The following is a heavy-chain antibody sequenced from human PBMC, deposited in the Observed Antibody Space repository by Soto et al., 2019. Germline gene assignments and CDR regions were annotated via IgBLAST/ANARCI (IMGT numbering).Heavy chain of an antibody. V-gene: IGHV1-69*12. CDR3: ARDPKDPETYYYGLEV. Sequence: QVQLVQSGAEVKKPGSSVKVSCKASGDTFSCYAISWVRQAPGQGLEWMGGIIPMFGASTYAQKFQARVTFTAHESPATAYMELSSLRSDDTAVYYCARDPKDPETYYYGLEVWGQGTTLTVSS. CDR2: IIPMFGAS. CDR1: GDTFSCYA. J-gene: IGHJ6*02.